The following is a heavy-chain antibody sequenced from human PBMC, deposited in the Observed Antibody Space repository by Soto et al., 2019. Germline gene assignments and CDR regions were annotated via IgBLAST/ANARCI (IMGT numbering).Heavy chain of an antibody. CDR3: AKETYSTSWQLDY. CDR1: GFTFSTYG. J-gene: IGHJ4*02. V-gene: IGHV3-30*18. D-gene: IGHD6-13*01. CDR2: LSYDGSTK. Sequence: QVLLVESGGGVVQPGRSLRLSCAASGFTFSTYGMHWVRQAPGKGLEWVAVLSYDGSTKYYADSVKGQFTISRDNSKNTLYLQMNSLRAEDTAGYYWAKETYSTSWQLDYWGQGTLVTVSS.